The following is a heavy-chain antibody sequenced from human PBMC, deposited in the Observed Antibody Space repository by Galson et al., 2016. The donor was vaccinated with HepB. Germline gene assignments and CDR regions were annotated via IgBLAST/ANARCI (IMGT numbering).Heavy chain of an antibody. CDR1: GFTFINYA. CDR3: ARDGGIPGAAFDI. V-gene: IGHV3-23*01. CDR2: ISGTDGRT. J-gene: IGHJ3*02. Sequence: LRLSCAASGFTFINYAMSWVRQAPGKGLEWVSGISGTDGRTLYADSVKGRFTISRDNSKNTLYLQMNSLRDEDTAVYYCARDGGIPGAAFDIWGQGTMVTASS. D-gene: IGHD3-16*01.